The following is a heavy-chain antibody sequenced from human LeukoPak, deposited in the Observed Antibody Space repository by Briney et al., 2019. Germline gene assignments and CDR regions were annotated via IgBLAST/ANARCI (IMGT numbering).Heavy chain of an antibody. J-gene: IGHJ6*02. CDR2: INPNSGGT. D-gene: IGHD2-15*01. CDR1: GYTFTGYY. V-gene: IGHV1-2*02. CDR3: ARANDIVEGLYGMDV. Sequence: GASVKVSCKASGYTFTGYYMHWVRQAPGQGLEWMGWINPNSGGTNYAQKFQGRVTMTRDTSISTAYMELSRLRSDDTAVYYCARANDIVEGLYGMDVWGQGTTVTVSS.